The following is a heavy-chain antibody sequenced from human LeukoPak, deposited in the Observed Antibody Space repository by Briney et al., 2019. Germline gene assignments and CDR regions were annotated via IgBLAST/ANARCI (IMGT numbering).Heavy chain of an antibody. Sequence: SETLSLTCTVSGGSISSGDYYWRWIRQPPGTGLEWIGYIYYSGSTYYNPSLKSRVTISVDTSKNQFSLKLSSVTAADTAVYYCARGRWRGALGMDVWGQGATVTVSS. J-gene: IGHJ6*02. CDR3: ARGRWRGALGMDV. CDR1: GGSISSGDYY. CDR2: IYYSGST. V-gene: IGHV4-30-4*01. D-gene: IGHD2-15*01.